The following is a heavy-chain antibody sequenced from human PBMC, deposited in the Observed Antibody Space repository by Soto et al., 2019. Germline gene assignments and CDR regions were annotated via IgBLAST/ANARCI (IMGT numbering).Heavy chain of an antibody. D-gene: IGHD6-19*01. CDR3: ARVGRIAVXGPPFDY. CDR1: GGSIGSYY. Sequence: SETLSLTCTVSGGSIGSYYWSWIRQPPGKGLEWIGYIYYSGSTNYNPSLKSRVTISVDTSKNQFSLKLSSVTAADTAVYYCARVGRIAVXGPPFDYWGQGTLVTVSS. CDR2: IYYSGST. J-gene: IGHJ4*02. V-gene: IGHV4-59*01.